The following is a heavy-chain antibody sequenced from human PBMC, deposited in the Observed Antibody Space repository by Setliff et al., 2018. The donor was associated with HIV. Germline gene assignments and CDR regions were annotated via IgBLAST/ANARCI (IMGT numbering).Heavy chain of an antibody. Sequence: ASVKVSCMASGYTFTSYAMNWVRQAPGQGLEWMGWINTNTGNPTYAQGFTGRFVFSLDTSVSTAYLQISSLKAEDTAVYYCARDEGRQVPSSSWIDYWGQGTLVTVSS. D-gene: IGHD6-13*01. J-gene: IGHJ4*02. CDR3: ARDEGRQVPSSSWIDY. CDR2: INTNTGNP. V-gene: IGHV7-4-1*02. CDR1: GYTFTSYA.